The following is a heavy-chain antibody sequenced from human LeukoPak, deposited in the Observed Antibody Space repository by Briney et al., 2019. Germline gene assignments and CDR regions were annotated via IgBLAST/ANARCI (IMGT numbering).Heavy chain of an antibody. J-gene: IGHJ5*02. CDR1: GGSISSSNW. D-gene: IGHD2-2*01. Sequence: SETLSLTCAVSGGSISSSNWWSWVRQPPGKGLEWIGEIYHSGSTNYNPSLKSRVTISVDKSKNQFSLKLSSVTAADTAVYYCANLGYCSSTSCYERGWFDPWGQGTLVTVSS. CDR3: ANLGYCSSTSCYERGWFDP. CDR2: IYHSGST. V-gene: IGHV4-4*02.